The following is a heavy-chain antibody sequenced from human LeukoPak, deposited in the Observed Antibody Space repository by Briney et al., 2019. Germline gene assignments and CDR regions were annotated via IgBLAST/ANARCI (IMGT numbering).Heavy chain of an antibody. V-gene: IGHV3-23*01. J-gene: IGHJ5*02. Sequence: GGSLRLSCAASGVTLSSYAMSWARQAPGKGLEWVSAISGSGGSTYYADSVKGRFTISRDNSKNTLYLQMNSLRAEDTAVYYCAKGAVPAANFNWFDPWGQGTLVTVSS. CDR3: AKGAVPAANFNWFDP. D-gene: IGHD2-2*01. CDR2: ISGSGGST. CDR1: GVTLSSYA.